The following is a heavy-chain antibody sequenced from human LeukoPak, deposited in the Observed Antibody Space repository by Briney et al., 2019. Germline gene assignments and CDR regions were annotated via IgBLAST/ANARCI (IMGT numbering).Heavy chain of an antibody. CDR1: GFTFSTYA. Sequence: PGGSLGLSCAASGFTFSTYALTWVRQAPEKGLEWVSSISGSGGSTYYADSVKGRFTISRDNSKGTLYLQMNSLRAEDTAVYFCAKDIMTGTTGWLDPWGQGTLVTVSS. CDR2: ISGSGGST. J-gene: IGHJ5*02. D-gene: IGHD1-7*01. V-gene: IGHV3-23*01. CDR3: AKDIMTGTTGWLDP.